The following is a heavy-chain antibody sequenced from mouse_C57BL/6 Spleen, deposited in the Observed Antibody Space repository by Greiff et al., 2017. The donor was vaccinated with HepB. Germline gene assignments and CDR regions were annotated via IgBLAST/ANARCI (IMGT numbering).Heavy chain of an antibody. V-gene: IGHV5-4*01. Sequence: EVQLQESGGGLVKPGGSLKLSCAASGFTFSSYAMSWVRQTPEKRLEWVATISDGGSYTYYPDNVKGRFTISRDNAKNNLYLQMSHLKSEDTAMYYCASGGGAYWGQGTLVTVSA. J-gene: IGHJ3*01. CDR2: ISDGGSYT. CDR1: GFTFSSYA. CDR3: ASGGGAY.